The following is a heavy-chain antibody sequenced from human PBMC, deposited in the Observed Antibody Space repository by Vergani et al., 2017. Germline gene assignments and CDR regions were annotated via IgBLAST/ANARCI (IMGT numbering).Heavy chain of an antibody. CDR2: IDHTGRP. J-gene: IGHJ4*02. CDR1: CGSFTSYH. D-gene: IGHD3-22*01. Sequence: QVQLQQWGGGLLKPSETLSLTCVVNCGSFTSYHWTWIRQSPGEGLEWVGDIDHTGRPDYNPSLKSRLTMSVDKSRNQFSLTLNSVTATDTAIYFCARDGTDIFVSSSDYSHLLYYWGQGILVTVSS. V-gene: IGHV4-34*01. CDR3: ARDGTDIFVSSSDYSHLLYY.